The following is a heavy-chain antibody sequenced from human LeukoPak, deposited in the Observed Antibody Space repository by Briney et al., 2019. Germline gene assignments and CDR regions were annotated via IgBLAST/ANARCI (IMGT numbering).Heavy chain of an antibody. V-gene: IGHV1-8*02. D-gene: IGHD6-13*01. CDR2: MNPNSGNT. CDR1: GYTFTSYG. CDR3: ARSVTAAANYYYMDV. J-gene: IGHJ6*03. Sequence: ASVKVSCKASGYTFTSYGISWVRQAPGQGLEWMGWMNPNSGNTGYAQKFQGRVTMTRNTSISTAYMELSSLRSEDTAVYYCARSVTAAANYYYMDVWGKGTTVTVSS.